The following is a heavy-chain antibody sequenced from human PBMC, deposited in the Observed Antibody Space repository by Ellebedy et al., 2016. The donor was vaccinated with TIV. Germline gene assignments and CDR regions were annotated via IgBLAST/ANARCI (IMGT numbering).Heavy chain of an antibody. CDR1: GFTFSTYS. J-gene: IGHJ6*02. CDR2: ISGSSIFI. V-gene: IGHV3-21*01. CDR3: ASRPLRYCSSTNCFHPFYYYGMDV. Sequence: GESLKISCAASGFTFSTYSMNWVRQAPGKGLEWVSSISGSSIFIRYADSVKGLFTISRDNAGNSLYLQMNSLGAEDTAVYYCASRPLRYCSSTNCFHPFYYYGMDVWGQGTTVTVSS. D-gene: IGHD2-2*01.